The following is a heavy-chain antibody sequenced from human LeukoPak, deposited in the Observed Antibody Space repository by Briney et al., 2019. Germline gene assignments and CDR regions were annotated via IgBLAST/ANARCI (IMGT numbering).Heavy chain of an antibody. Sequence: MPSETLSLTCTVSGDSISSGAYYWGWIRQPPGKGLEWIGSIYYSGSTYYNPSLKSRVSVSVDTSKNQFSLKLSPVTAADTAVYYCARDVSPKGVVDYWGQGTLVTVSS. D-gene: IGHD2-15*01. V-gene: IGHV4-39*07. J-gene: IGHJ4*02. CDR1: GDSISSGAYY. CDR3: ARDVSPKGVVDY. CDR2: IYYSGST.